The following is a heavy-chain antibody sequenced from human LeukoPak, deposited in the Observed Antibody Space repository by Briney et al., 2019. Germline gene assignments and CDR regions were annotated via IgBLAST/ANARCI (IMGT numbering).Heavy chain of an antibody. CDR2: IYSGGTT. CDR1: GFTVGGNY. J-gene: IGHJ4*02. V-gene: IGHV3-66*01. CDR3: ARDAGYCSDGVCYRTRFDS. D-gene: IGHD2-15*01. Sequence: PGGSLRLSCVLSGFTVGGNYMSWVRQAPGRGLEWVSTIYSGGTTYYADAVKGRFIISRDNSKNTLFLQMNSLRAEDTAIYYCARDAGYCSDGVCYRTRFDSWGQAALVTVSS.